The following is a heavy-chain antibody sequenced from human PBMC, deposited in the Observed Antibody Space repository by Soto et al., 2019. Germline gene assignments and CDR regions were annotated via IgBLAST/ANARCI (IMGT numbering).Heavy chain of an antibody. V-gene: IGHV3-30*18. Sequence: ESGGGVVQPGRSLRLSCAASGFTFSSYGMHWVRQAPGKGLEWVAVISYDGRNKYYADSVKGRFTISRDNSKNTLYLQMNSLRAEDTAVYYCAKALDSSGLIDYWGQGTLVTVSS. J-gene: IGHJ4*02. CDR1: GFTFSSYG. D-gene: IGHD3-22*01. CDR3: AKALDSSGLIDY. CDR2: ISYDGRNK.